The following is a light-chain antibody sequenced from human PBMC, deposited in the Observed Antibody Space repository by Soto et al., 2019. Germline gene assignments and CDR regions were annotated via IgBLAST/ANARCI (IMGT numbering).Light chain of an antibody. CDR1: QGISSY. CDR3: QQYYSYLRWLT. Sequence: AIRMTQSPSSLSASTGDRVTITCRASQGISSYLAWYQQKPGKAPKLLIYAASTLQSGVPSRFSGSGSGTVFTLTISCLQSEDFATYYCQQYYSYLRWLTLGGGTKVDIK. V-gene: IGKV1-8*01. J-gene: IGKJ4*01. CDR2: AAS.